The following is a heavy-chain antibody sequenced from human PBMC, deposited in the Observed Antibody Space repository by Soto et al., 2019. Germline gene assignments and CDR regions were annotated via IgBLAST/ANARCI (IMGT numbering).Heavy chain of an antibody. D-gene: IGHD2-2*01. CDR1: GYSFTSYW. CDR2: IYPGDSDT. J-gene: IGHJ4*02. V-gene: IGHV5-51*01. CDR3: ARVVVVPAAQEGSLDY. Sequence: PGESLKISCKGSGYSFTSYWIGWVCQMPGKGLEWMGIIYPGDSDTRYSPSFQGQVTISADKSISTAYLQWSSLKASDTAMYYCARVVVVPAAQEGSLDYWGQGTLVTVSS.